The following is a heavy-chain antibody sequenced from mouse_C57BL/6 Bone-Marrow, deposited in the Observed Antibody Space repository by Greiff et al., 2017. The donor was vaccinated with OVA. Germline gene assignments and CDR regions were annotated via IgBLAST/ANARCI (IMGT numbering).Heavy chain of an antibody. V-gene: IGHV2-6*01. CDR1: GFSFTSYG. D-gene: IGHD1-1*01. J-gene: IGHJ3*01. CDR3: ASEGYYVSSYPFAY. CDR2: IWGVGST. Sequence: VNVVESGPGLVAPSQSLSITCTVSGFSFTSYGVDWVRQSPGTGLEWLGVIWGVGSTNYNSALKSRLSLSKDNSKSQVFVKMNSLQTDDTAMYYCASEGYYVSSYPFAYWGQGTLVTVSA.